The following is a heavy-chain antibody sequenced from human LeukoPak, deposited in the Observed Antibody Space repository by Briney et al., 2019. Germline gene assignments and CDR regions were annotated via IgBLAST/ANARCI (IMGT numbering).Heavy chain of an antibody. Sequence: GGSLRLSCAASGFTFSSYAMSWVRQAPGKGLEWVSAISGSGGSTYYADSVKGRFTISRDNSKNTLYLQMNSLRAEDTAVYYCAKGTIVVVPAAPTGTEYFQHWGQGTLVTVSS. CDR1: GFTFSSYA. D-gene: IGHD2-2*01. CDR3: AKGTIVVVPAAPTGTEYFQH. CDR2: ISGSGGST. J-gene: IGHJ1*01. V-gene: IGHV3-23*01.